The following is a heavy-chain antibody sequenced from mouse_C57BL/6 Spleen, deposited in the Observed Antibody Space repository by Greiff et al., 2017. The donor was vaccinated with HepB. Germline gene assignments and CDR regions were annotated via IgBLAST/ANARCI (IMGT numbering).Heavy chain of an antibody. CDR2: IYPRSGNT. V-gene: IGHV1-81*01. Sequence: VQLQQSGAELARPGASVKLSCKASGYTFTSYGISWVKQRTGQGLEWIGEIYPRSGNTYYNEKFKGKATLTADKSSSTAYMELRSLTSEDSAVYFCAREYYGSSYGFAGWGQGTLVTVSA. D-gene: IGHD1-1*01. J-gene: IGHJ3*01. CDR1: GYTFTSYG. CDR3: AREYYGSSYGFAG.